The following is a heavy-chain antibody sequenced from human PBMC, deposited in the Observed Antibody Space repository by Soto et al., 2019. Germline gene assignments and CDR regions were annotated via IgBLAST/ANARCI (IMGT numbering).Heavy chain of an antibody. D-gene: IGHD3-9*01. J-gene: IGHJ4*02. CDR2: IIPISGTA. CDR3: ARGVNFDWLFVFDY. CDR1: GGIFSSYT. V-gene: IGHV1-69*01. Sequence: QVQLVQSGAVVKKPGSSVKVSCKASGGIFSSYTISWVRQAPGQGLEWMGGIIPISGTANSAQKFQGSVTITADESTNTAYMELSRLRSDDTAVYYCARGVNFDWLFVFDYWGQGTLVTVSS.